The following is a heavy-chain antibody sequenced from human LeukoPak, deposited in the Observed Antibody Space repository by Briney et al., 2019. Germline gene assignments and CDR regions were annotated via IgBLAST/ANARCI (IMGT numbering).Heavy chain of an antibody. CDR3: AREGYDYVWGSYRSLDS. V-gene: IGHV3-11*01. D-gene: IGHD3-16*02. CDR1: GFTFSDYY. J-gene: IGHJ5*01. CDR2: ITSSGTSI. Sequence: GGSLRLSCAASGFTFSDYYMSWIRQAPGKGLEWVSYITSSGTSIYHADSVKGQFTISRDNAKSSLYLQMNSLRAEDTAVYYCAREGYDYVWGSYRSLDSWGQGTLVTVSS.